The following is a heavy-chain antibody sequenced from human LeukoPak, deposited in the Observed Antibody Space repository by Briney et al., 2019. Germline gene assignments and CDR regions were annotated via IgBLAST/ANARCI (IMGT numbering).Heavy chain of an antibody. J-gene: IGHJ6*03. D-gene: IGHD3-10*01. CDR1: GGSFSGYY. CDR2: INHSGST. Sequence: PSETLSLTCAVYGGSFSGYYWSWIRQPPGKGLEWIGEINHSGSTNYNPSLKSRVTISVDTSKNQFSLKLSSVTAADTAVHYCARVTMVRGVHHGHYYYYYMDVWGKGTTVTVSS. CDR3: ARVTMVRGVHHGHYYYYYMDV. V-gene: IGHV4-34*01.